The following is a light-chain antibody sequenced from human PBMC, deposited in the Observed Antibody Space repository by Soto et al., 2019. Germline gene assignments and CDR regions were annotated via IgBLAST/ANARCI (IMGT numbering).Light chain of an antibody. CDR3: QQYGGSLLT. J-gene: IGKJ4*01. V-gene: IGKV3-15*01. Sequence: EIVMSPSPATLSVSPGDSAPLSCRASQSVRSSLAWYQQKPGQAPRLLIYGASSRATGIPARFSGSGSGTEFTLIISSLQSEEFAVYYCQQYGGSLLTFGGGTKVDI. CDR2: GAS. CDR1: QSVRSS.